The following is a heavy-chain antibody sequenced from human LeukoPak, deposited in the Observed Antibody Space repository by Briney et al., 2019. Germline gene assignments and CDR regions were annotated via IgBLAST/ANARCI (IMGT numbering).Heavy chain of an antibody. CDR2: IYYSGST. J-gene: IGHJ5*02. CDR3: ARVYHYCSGGSCYSGWFDP. Sequence: SETLSLTCTVSGGSLRSSNYYWGWIRQPPGKGLEWIGSIYYSGSTYYNPSLKSRVTISVDTSKNEFSLKPSSVTAADTAVYYCARVYHYCSGGSCYSGWFDPWGQGTLVTVSS. D-gene: IGHD2-15*01. CDR1: GGSLRSSNYY. V-gene: IGHV4-39*01.